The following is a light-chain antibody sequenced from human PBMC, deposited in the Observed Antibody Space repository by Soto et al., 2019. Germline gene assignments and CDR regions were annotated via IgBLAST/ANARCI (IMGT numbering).Light chain of an antibody. CDR2: GAS. CDR1: QSVSSSY. J-gene: IGKJ1*01. Sequence: EIVLTQSPGTLSLSPGERATLSCRASQSVSSSYLGWYQQKPGQAPRLLIYGASSRATGIPDRFSGSGSGTDFTLTIVSLEPADFAVYYCQLYGGSLPRTFGQGTKVEIK. V-gene: IGKV3-20*01. CDR3: QLYGGSLPRT.